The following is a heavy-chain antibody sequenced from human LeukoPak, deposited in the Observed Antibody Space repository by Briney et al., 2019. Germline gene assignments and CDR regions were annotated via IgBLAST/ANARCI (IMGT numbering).Heavy chain of an antibody. Sequence: PSETLSLTCTVSGGSISSSSYYWGWIRLPPGKGLEWIGSIYYSGGTYYNPSLKSRVTISVDTSKNQFSLKLSSVTAADTAVYYCARQIFDIAVAGGLNWFDPWGQGTLVTVSS. CDR1: GGSISSSSYY. V-gene: IGHV4-39*01. J-gene: IGHJ5*02. D-gene: IGHD6-19*01. CDR2: IYYSGGT. CDR3: ARQIFDIAVAGGLNWFDP.